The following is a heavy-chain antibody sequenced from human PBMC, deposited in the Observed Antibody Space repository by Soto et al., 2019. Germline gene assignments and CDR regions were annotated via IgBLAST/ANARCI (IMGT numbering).Heavy chain of an antibody. CDR3: GRDYIVRGRDSNWFDP. CDR2: INSDGSSI. J-gene: IGHJ5*02. CDR1: GFTCSSYW. D-gene: IGHD3-10*01. V-gene: IGHV3-74*01. Sequence: WWSXRLSGTGAGFTCSSYWMHWFRQAPGKGPEWVSRINSDGSSIRYADSVNGRFNISRYNTKKTLYLQMDSMRVEDKAVSYRGRDYIVRGRDSNWFDPWGRGTLVTVSS.